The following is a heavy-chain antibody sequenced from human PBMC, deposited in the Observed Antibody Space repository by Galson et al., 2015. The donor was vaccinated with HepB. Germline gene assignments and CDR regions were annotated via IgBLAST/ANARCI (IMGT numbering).Heavy chain of an antibody. V-gene: IGHV1-69*06. D-gene: IGHD6-13*01. CDR2: IIPIFGTA. Sequence: SVKVSCKASGGTFSSYAISWVRQAPGQGLEWMGGIIPIFGTANYAQKFQGRVTITADKSTSTAYMELSSLRSEDTAVYYCAGRIAAAGFDFDYWGQGTLVTVSS. CDR3: AGRIAAAGFDFDY. CDR1: GGTFSSYA. J-gene: IGHJ4*02.